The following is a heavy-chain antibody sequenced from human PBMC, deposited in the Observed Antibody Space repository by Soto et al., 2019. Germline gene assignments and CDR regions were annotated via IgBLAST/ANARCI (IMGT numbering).Heavy chain of an antibody. CDR3: ARVRLGYCSSTSCYRLWFDP. CDR1: GGSFSGYY. J-gene: IGHJ5*02. Sequence: SETLSLTCAVYGGSFSGYYSSWIRQPPGTGLEWIGEINHSGSTNYNPSLKSRVTISIDTSKNQFSLKLSSVTAADTAVYYCARVRLGYCSSTSCYRLWFDPWGQGTRVTVSS. D-gene: IGHD2-2*01. CDR2: INHSGST. V-gene: IGHV4-34*01.